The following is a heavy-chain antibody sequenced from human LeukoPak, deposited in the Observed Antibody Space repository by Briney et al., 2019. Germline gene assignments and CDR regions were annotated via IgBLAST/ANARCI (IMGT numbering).Heavy chain of an antibody. CDR1: GYTFTSYD. D-gene: IGHD3-9*01. CDR2: MNPNSGNT. V-gene: IGHV1-8*01. J-gene: IGHJ5*02. Sequence: ASVKVSCKASGYTFTSYDINWVRQATGQGLEWMGWMNPNSGNTGYAQKLQGRVTMTRNTSISTAYMELSSLRSEDTAVYYCARGGLRYFDWLFSWFDPWGQGTLVTVSS. CDR3: ARGGLRYFDWLFSWFDP.